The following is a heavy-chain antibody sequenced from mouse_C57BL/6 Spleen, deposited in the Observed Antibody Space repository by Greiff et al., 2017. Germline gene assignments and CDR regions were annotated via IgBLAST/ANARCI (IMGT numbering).Heavy chain of an antibody. Sequence: VQLQQSGAELVKPGASVKLSCKASGYTFTSYWISWVKQRPGQGLEWIGDIYPGSGSTNYNEQFKSKATLTVDTSSSTAYMQLSSLTSEDAAFYYCARGRGGNGAIDYWGQGTSVTVSS. CDR1: GYTFTSYW. CDR2: IYPGSGST. J-gene: IGHJ4*01. CDR3: ARGRGGNGAIDY. V-gene: IGHV1-55*01. D-gene: IGHD1-1*02.